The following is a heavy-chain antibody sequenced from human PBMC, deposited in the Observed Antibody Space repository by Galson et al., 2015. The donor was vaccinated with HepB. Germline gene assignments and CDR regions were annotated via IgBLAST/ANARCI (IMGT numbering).Heavy chain of an antibody. J-gene: IGHJ5*02. CDR1: GFTFSTYW. V-gene: IGHV3-7*01. CDR3: ATTTSAAPGWFDP. Sequence: SLRLSCAGSGFTFSTYWMTWVRQAPGKGLEWVANIKQDGSEKYYVDSVKGRFTISRDDAKNSLYLQMNSLRAEDTALYYCATTTSAAPGWFDPRGQGTLVTVSS. CDR2: IKQDGSEK. D-gene: IGHD4-11*01.